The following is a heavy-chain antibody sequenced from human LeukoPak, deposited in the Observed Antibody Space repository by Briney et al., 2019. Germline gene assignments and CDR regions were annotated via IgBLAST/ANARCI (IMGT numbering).Heavy chain of an antibody. CDR1: GYTFTSYA. CDR3: ARDSAIWQQLVRGWFDP. J-gene: IGHJ5*02. CDR2: INAGNGNT. D-gene: IGHD6-13*01. V-gene: IGHV1-3*01. Sequence: GASVKVSCKASGYTFTSYAMHWVRQAPGQRLEWMGWINAGNGNTKYSQKFQGRVTITRDTSASTAYMELSSLRSEDTAVYCCARDSAIWQQLVRGWFDPWGQGTLVTVSS.